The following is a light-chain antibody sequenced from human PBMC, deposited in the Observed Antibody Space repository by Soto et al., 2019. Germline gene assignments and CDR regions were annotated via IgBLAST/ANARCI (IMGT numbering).Light chain of an antibody. V-gene: IGKV3-15*01. J-gene: IGKJ2*01. CDR2: GAS. Sequence: EIVMTQSPANLSVSPGERATLSCRASQSVSSNLAWYQQKPGQGPRLLIYGASTRATSIPARFSGSGSGTEITLTINSLQSEDFAVYYCQQYNKWPPYTFGQGTKLEIE. CDR1: QSVSSN. CDR3: QQYNKWPPYT.